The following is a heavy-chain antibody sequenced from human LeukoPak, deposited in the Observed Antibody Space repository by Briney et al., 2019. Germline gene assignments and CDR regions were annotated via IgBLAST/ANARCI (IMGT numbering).Heavy chain of an antibody. J-gene: IGHJ2*01. CDR2: ISSSSSYI. Sequence: GGSLRLSCAASGFTFSSYEMNLVRQAPGKGLDWVSSISSSSSYIYYADSVKGRFTTSRDNAKNSLYLQMNSLRAEDTAVYCCAREERDGYNYYWYFDLWGRGTLVTVSS. D-gene: IGHD5-24*01. V-gene: IGHV3-21*01. CDR1: GFTFSSYE. CDR3: AREERDGYNYYWYFDL.